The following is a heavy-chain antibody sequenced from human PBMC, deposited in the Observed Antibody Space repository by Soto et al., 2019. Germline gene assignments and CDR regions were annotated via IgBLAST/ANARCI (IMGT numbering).Heavy chain of an antibody. CDR3: AKDRKTNYPYFFDD. V-gene: IGHV3-23*01. D-gene: IGHD4-4*01. CDR1: GFTFSSYA. Sequence: GGSLRLSCAASGFTFSSYAMSWVRQAPGKGLEWVSAISGSGISTYYADSVKGRFTISRDDSISTLYLQMNSLRAEDTAIYYCAKDRKTNYPYFFDDWGQGTLVTVSS. CDR2: ISGSGIST. J-gene: IGHJ4*02.